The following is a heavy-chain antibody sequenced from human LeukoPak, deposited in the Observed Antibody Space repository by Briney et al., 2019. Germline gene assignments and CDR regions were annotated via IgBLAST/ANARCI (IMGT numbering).Heavy chain of an antibody. CDR1: GGSISSYY. CDR3: ARALRYCSGGSCYPGDYYYYMDV. V-gene: IGHV4-59*01. J-gene: IGHJ6*03. D-gene: IGHD2-15*01. Sequence: SETLSLTCTVSGGSISSYYWGWIRQPPGKGLEWIGYIYYSGSTNYNPSLKSRVTISVDTSKNQFSLKLSSVTAADTAVYYCARALRYCSGGSCYPGDYYYYMDVWGKGTTVTISS. CDR2: IYYSGST.